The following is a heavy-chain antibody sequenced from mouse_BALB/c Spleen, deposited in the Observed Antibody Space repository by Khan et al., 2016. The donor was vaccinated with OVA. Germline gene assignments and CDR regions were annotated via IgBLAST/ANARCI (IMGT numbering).Heavy chain of an antibody. CDR3: ARRTTGYTMDS. D-gene: IGHD2-14*01. Sequence: VQLQQSGAELARPGASVRMSCKASGYTFTSNTMPWIKQRPGQGLEWIGYINPRSGYTTSNQNFKDKATLTADKSSSTAYMQLSSLTSEDSAVFYCARRTTGYTMDSWGQGTSVAVSS. CDR1: GYTFTSNT. J-gene: IGHJ4*01. V-gene: IGHV1-4*01. CDR2: INPRSGYT.